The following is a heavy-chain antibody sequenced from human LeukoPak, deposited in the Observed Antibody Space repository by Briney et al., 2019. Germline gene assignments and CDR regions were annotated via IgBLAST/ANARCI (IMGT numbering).Heavy chain of an antibody. CDR1: GDTPTELS. J-gene: IGHJ4*02. D-gene: IGHD3-9*01. CDR2: FDPEDGET. V-gene: IGHV1-24*01. CDR3: ATSRRYFDWLLGYYFDY. Sequence: VASVKVSSMVSGDTPTELSMHCGCPAPRRGLEWVGDFDPEDGETIYAQKCQGRVTMTEDTSTDTAYMELSSLRSEDTAVYYCATSRRYFDWLLGYYFDYWGQGTLVTVSS.